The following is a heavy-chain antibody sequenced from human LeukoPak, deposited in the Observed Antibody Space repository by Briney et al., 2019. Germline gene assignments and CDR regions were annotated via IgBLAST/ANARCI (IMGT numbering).Heavy chain of an antibody. V-gene: IGHV1-69*05. J-gene: IGHJ6*02. Sequence: SVKVSCKASGGSLSNFGISWVRQAPGQGLEWMGGIIPIFRTAKYAEKFQGRVTITRDTSASTAYMELSSLRSEDTAVYYCARPVRAVAGRLRDYYYYGMDVWGQGTTVTVSS. CDR2: IIPIFRTA. CDR3: ARPVRAVAGRLRDYYYYGMDV. CDR1: GGSLSNFG. D-gene: IGHD6-19*01.